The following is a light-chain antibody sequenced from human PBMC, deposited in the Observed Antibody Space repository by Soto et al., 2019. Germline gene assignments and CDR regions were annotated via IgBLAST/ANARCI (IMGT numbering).Light chain of an antibody. CDR1: QSVSSK. V-gene: IGKV3-15*01. CDR2: GAS. CDR3: QQYNNWPGT. J-gene: IGKJ1*01. Sequence: EIVLTQSPGTLSVSPGERATLSGRASQSVSSKLAWYQQKPGQAPRLLFYGASTGATGIPARFSGSGSETAFTFSISSLQSEDFAVYYCQQYNNWPGTFGQGTKVEIK.